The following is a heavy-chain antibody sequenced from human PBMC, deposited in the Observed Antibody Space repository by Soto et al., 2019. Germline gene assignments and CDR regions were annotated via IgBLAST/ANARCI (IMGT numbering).Heavy chain of an antibody. V-gene: IGHV4-39*01. Sequence: SETLSLTCTVSGGSISSSSYYWGWIHQPPGKGLEWIGSIYYSGSTYYNPSLKSRVTISVDTSKNQFSLSLNFVTAADTAVYYCARGRGYSYGLDPWGQGSLVTVSS. CDR2: IYYSGST. J-gene: IGHJ5*02. D-gene: IGHD5-18*01. CDR3: ARGRGYSYGLDP. CDR1: GGSISSSSYY.